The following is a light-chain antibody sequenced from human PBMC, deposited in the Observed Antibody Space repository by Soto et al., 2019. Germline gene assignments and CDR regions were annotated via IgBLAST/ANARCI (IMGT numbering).Light chain of an antibody. CDR3: LQHISYPPA. V-gene: IGKV1-17*01. CDR2: AAS. J-gene: IGKJ1*01. Sequence: DIQMTQSPSSLSASVGDRVTVTCRASQGIGNDLGWYQQKPGKAPKCLIYAASSLQRGVPSRFSGRGSGTEFTLSISSLQPEDFATYYCLQHISYPPAFGRPTEVEI. CDR1: QGIGND.